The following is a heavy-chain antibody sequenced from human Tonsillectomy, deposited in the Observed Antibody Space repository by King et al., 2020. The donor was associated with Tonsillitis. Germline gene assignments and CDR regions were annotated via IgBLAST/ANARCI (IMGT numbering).Heavy chain of an antibody. D-gene: IGHD6-25*01. V-gene: IGHV5-51*03. CDR1: GYTFTTHW. J-gene: IGHJ6*03. Sequence: VQLVQSGAEVKKPGESLKISCEGSGYTFTTHWIGWVRQMPGKGLEWMGVIHPSDSDTRYSPSFQGLVTISADKSISTAFLQWSSLKASDTAMYYCARLAAPGPSRSSYYFYYYMDLWGKGTTVTVSS. CDR2: IHPSDSDT. CDR3: ARLAAPGPSRSSYYFYYYMDL.